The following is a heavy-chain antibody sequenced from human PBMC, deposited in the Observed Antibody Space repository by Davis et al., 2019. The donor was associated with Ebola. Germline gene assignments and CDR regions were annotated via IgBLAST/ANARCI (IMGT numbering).Heavy chain of an antibody. CDR3: ARDRGIAVALYGMDV. V-gene: IGHV1-2*02. CDR2: INPISGDT. CDR1: GYTLTDYQ. Sequence: ALVKVSCKASGYTLTDYQMHWVRQAPGQGLEWMGGINPISGDTNYAEKFQGRVTMTRDTSISTAYMELSSLRSEDTAVYYCARDRGIAVALYGMDVWGQGTTVTVSS. J-gene: IGHJ6*02. D-gene: IGHD6-13*01.